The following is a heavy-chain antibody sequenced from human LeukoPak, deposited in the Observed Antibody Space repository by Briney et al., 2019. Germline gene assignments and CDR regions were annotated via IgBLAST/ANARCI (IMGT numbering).Heavy chain of an antibody. CDR1: GYISSSYC. CDR3: ARTDCGSGSPLDY. J-gene: IGHJ4*02. V-gene: IGHV5-51*01. CDR2: IYHGDSDT. D-gene: IGHD3-10*01. Sequence: GASLKISCKGSGYISSSYCIAWGRQVPGKGLEWMGIIYHGDSDTRYSPSFQGQVTISADKSINTGYLQWTSLKASDTAMYYCARTDCGSGSPLDYWGQGTLVTVSS.